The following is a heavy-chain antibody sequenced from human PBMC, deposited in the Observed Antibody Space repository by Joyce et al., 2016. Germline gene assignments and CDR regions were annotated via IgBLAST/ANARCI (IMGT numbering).Heavy chain of an antibody. Sequence: QLHMQESGPGLVKPSETLSLTCAVSGGSISDSTYHWGWIRQSRGKGLEWIGNIYYSGTTDYSPSLQSRVALSVDTSKNQFSLRLSSVTAADSAVYFCARGVDFWSGYFDYWGQGTLVTVSS. J-gene: IGHJ4*02. V-gene: IGHV4-39*07. D-gene: IGHD3-3*01. CDR1: GGSISDSTYH. CDR2: IYYSGTT. CDR3: ARGVDFWSGYFDY.